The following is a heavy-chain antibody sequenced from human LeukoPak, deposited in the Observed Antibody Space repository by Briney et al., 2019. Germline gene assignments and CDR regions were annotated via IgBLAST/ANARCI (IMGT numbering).Heavy chain of an antibody. V-gene: IGHV1-46*01. CDR1: GYTFTSYY. J-gene: IGHJ4*02. Sequence: GASVRVSCKASGYTFTSYYMHWVRQAPGQGLEWMGIINPSGGSTSYAQKFQGRVTMTRDTSTSTVYMELSSLRSEDTAVYYCARDGFEGFRGMSVVRLDYWGQGTLVTVSS. D-gene: IGHD2-15*01. CDR2: INPSGGST. CDR3: ARDGFEGFRGMSVVRLDY.